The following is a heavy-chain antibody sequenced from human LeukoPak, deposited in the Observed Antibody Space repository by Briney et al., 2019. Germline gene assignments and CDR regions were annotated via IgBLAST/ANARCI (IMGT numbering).Heavy chain of an antibody. CDR1: GFTFSSYA. Sequence: GRSLRLSCAASGFTFSSYAMHWVRQAPGKGLESVAVISYDGSNKYYADSVKGRFTISRDNSKNTLYLQMNSLRAEDTAVYYCARESTGAFDYWGQGTLVTVSS. CDR2: ISYDGSNK. J-gene: IGHJ4*02. V-gene: IGHV3-30-3*01. D-gene: IGHD7-27*01. CDR3: ARESTGAFDY.